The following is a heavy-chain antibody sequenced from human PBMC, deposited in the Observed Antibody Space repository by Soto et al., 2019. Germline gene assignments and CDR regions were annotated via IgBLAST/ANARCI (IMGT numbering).Heavy chain of an antibody. V-gene: IGHV1-18*01. D-gene: IGHD3-16*01. CDR1: GYIFVNYG. CDR3: VMVDNYVTPTPQDV. J-gene: IGHJ6*02. Sequence: QVQLVQSGDEVKKPGASVKVSCKASGYIFVNYGIAWVRQAPGQGLEWMGWISPYTGNTHYATKVQGRLTMTIDTTTSTPYMDLGSMTSDDTAVYYCVMVDNYVTPTPQDVWGQGTTVTVSS. CDR2: ISPYTGNT.